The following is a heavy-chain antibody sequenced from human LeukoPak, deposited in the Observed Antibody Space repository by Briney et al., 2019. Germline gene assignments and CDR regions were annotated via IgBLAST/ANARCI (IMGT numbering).Heavy chain of an antibody. CDR1: GVTLSSYV. D-gene: IGHD3-22*01. J-gene: IGHJ4*02. CDR2: ISGSGGGT. CDR3: AKGLSPHSSGYYFDH. V-gene: IGHV3-23*01. Sequence: PGGSLRLSCVASGVTLSSYVMSWVREAPGEGVGGVSAISGSGGGTYYADSGKGRFTISRDNSKNTLYLQMNSLRAEDRAVYYCAKGLSPHSSGYYFDHWGQGALVIVSS.